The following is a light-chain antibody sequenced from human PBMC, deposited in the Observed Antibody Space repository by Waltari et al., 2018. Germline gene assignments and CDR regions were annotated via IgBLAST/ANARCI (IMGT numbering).Light chain of an antibody. CDR2: QDT. J-gene: IGLJ2*01. Sequence: SYDLTQPPSVSASPGQTASIACFGDTLGAKYVSWYQQKPGHSPVLVIYQDTKRPSVIPERFSASNSGNTATLTVSETQAVDAASYYCQTWDSNTVVFGGGTTLTVL. CDR1: TLGAKY. CDR3: QTWDSNTVV. V-gene: IGLV3-1*01.